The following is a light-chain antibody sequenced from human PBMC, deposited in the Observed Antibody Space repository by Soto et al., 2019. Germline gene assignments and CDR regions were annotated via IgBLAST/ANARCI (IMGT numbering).Light chain of an antibody. CDR1: SSNIGAGYD. V-gene: IGLV1-40*01. Sequence: QSVLTQPPSVSGAPGQRVTTSCTGSSSNIGAGYDVHWYQQLPGTAPKLLIYVNNNRPSGVPDRFSGSKSGTSASLAITGLQAEDEADYYCQSYDSSLSGYVVFGGGTKVTVL. J-gene: IGLJ2*01. CDR2: VNN. CDR3: QSYDSSLSGYVV.